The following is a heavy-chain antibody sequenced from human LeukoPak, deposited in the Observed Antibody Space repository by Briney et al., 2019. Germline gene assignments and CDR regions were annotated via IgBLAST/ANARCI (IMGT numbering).Heavy chain of an antibody. V-gene: IGHV3-7*01. CDR3: ARSYYGSGTSYGMDV. CDR2: IKQDGSEK. CDR1: GFTFSRHW. D-gene: IGHD3-10*01. Sequence: PVGSLRLSCAASGFTFSRHWMSWVRQAPGKGLEWLANIKQDGSEKYYVDSVEGRFTISRDNAKNSLYLQMNSLRAEDTAVYYCARSYYGSGTSYGMDVWGQGTTVTVSS. J-gene: IGHJ6*02.